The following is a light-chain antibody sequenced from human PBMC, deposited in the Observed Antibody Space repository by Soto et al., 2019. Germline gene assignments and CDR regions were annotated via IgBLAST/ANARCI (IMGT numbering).Light chain of an antibody. Sequence: QSALTQPASVSGSPGQSITISCTGTSSDVGGYNYVSWYQQHPGKAPKLMIYEVSNRPSGVSNRFSGSKSGNTASLTISGLQAEDEADYYCSSCTRTSHVVFGGGTKLTV. V-gene: IGLV2-14*01. CDR1: SSDVGGYNY. CDR2: EVS. CDR3: SSCTRTSHVV. J-gene: IGLJ2*01.